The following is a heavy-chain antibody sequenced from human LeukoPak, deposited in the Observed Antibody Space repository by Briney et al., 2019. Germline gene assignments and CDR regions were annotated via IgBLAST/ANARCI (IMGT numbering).Heavy chain of an antibody. V-gene: IGHV4-34*01. CDR1: GGSFSGYY. CDR3: ARVIGNHRYSSGWTAYYFDY. Sequence: SETLSLTCAVYGGSFSGYYWSWIRQPPGKGLEWIGEINHSGSTNYNPSLKSRVTISVDTSKNQFSLKLSSVTAADTAVYYCARVIGNHRYSSGWTAYYFDYWGQGTLVTVSS. CDR2: INHSGST. D-gene: IGHD6-19*01. J-gene: IGHJ4*02.